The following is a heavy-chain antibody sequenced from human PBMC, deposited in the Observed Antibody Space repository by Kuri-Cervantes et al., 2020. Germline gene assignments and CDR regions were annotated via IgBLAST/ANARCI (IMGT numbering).Heavy chain of an antibody. CDR1: GGSISSGSYY. J-gene: IGHJ3*02. V-gene: IGHV4-61*02. D-gene: IGHD1-26*01. Sequence: SETLSLTCTVSGGSISSGSYYWSWIRQPAGKGLEWIGRIHTSGSTNYNPSLKSRVTISVDTSKNQFSLKLSSVTAADTAVYYCASYSGSYQTREWVDAFDIWGQGTMVTVSS. CDR3: ASYSGSYQTREWVDAFDI. CDR2: IHTSGST.